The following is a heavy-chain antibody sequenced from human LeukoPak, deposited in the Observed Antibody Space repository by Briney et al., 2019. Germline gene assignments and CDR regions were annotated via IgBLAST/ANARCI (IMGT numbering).Heavy chain of an antibody. J-gene: IGHJ4*02. D-gene: IGHD6-19*01. CDR3: ARGAPRVAGTFDY. CDR1: GGSISSYY. V-gene: IGHV4-59*01. Sequence: PSETLSLTCTVSGGSISSYYWSWIRQPPGKGLEWIGYIYYSGSTNYNPSLKSRVTISVDTSKNQFSLKLSSVTAADTAVYYCARGAPRVAGTFDYWGQGTLVTVSS. CDR2: IYYSGST.